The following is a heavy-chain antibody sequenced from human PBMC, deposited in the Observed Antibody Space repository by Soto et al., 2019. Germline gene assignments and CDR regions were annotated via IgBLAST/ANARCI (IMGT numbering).Heavy chain of an antibody. D-gene: IGHD6-19*01. Sequence: ASVKVSCKASGGTFSSYAISWVRQAPGQGLEWMGGIIPIFGTANYAQKFQGRVTITADESTSTAYMELSSLRSEDTAVYYCARDGSAGTWSNYWGQGTLVTVSS. CDR1: GGTFSSYA. J-gene: IGHJ4*02. CDR3: ARDGSAGTWSNY. V-gene: IGHV1-69*13. CDR2: IIPIFGTA.